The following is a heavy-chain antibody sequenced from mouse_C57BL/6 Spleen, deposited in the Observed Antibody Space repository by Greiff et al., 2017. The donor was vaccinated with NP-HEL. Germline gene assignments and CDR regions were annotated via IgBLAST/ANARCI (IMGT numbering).Heavy chain of an antibody. CDR1: GYTFTSYG. V-gene: IGHV1-81*01. CDR2: IYPRSGNT. CDR3: AREEDSSGYNYFDY. D-gene: IGHD3-2*02. J-gene: IGHJ2*01. Sequence: QVQLQQSGAELARPGASVKLSCKASGYTFTSYGISWVKQRTGQGLEWIGEIYPRSGNTYYNEKFKGKATLTADKSSSTAYMELRSLTSEDSAVYFCAREEDSSGYNYFDYWGQGTTLTVSS.